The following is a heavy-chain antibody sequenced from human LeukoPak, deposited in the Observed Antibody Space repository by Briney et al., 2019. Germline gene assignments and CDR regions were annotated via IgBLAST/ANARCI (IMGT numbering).Heavy chain of an antibody. Sequence: GGSLRLSCAASGFTFSSYAMHWVRQAPGKGLEWVAVISYDGSNKYYADSVKGRFTISRDNSKNTLYLQMNSLRAEDTAAYYCARGSMVIVVVISYYFDYWGQGTLVTVSS. V-gene: IGHV3-30*04. J-gene: IGHJ4*02. D-gene: IGHD3-22*01. CDR2: ISYDGSNK. CDR1: GFTFSSYA. CDR3: ARGSMVIVVVISYYFDY.